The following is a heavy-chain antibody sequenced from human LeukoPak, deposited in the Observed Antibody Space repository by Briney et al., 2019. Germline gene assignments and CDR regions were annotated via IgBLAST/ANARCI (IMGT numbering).Heavy chain of an antibody. J-gene: IGHJ4*02. CDR1: GGSISNYY. D-gene: IGHD3-22*01. CDR2: INHSGST. CDR3: ARDGRYYDSSGYIRGFDY. V-gene: IGHV4-34*01. Sequence: SETLSLTCTVSGGSISNYYWSWIRQPPGKGLEWIGEINHSGSTNYNPSLKSRVTISVETSKNQFSLKLSSVTAADTAVYYCARDGRYYDSSGYIRGFDYWGQGTLVTVSS.